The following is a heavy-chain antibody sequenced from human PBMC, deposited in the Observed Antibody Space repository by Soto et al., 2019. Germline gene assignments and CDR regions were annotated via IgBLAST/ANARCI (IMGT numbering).Heavy chain of an antibody. J-gene: IGHJ6*02. V-gene: IGHV3-30-3*01. CDR2: ISYDGSNK. Sequence: GGSLRLSCAASGFTFSSYAMHWVRQAPGKGLEGVAVISYDGSNKYYADSVKGRFTISRDNSKNTLYLQMNSLRAEDKAVYYCARDLGYCSGGSCPYGMDVWGQGTTVTVSS. CDR3: ARDLGYCSGGSCPYGMDV. CDR1: GFTFSSYA. D-gene: IGHD2-15*01.